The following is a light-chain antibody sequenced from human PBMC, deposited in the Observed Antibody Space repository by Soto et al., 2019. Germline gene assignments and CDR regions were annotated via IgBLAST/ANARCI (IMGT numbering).Light chain of an antibody. V-gene: IGKV2-30*01. CDR3: MQTTQWPHT. CDR2: QAS. Sequence: DVVLIQSPLSLPVTLGHPASISCRSRQSLLSTDGYTLLNWSQHRPGQSPRRLIYQASNRDSGVPDRLSGSGSGTIFTLKISRVEAEDVGLYYCMQTTQWPHTFGPWTKLEIK. CDR1: QSLLSTDGYTL. J-gene: IGKJ2*01.